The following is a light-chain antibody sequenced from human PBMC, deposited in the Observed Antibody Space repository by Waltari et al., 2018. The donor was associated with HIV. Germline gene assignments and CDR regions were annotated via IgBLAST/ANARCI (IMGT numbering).Light chain of an antibody. Sequence: QSALTQPASVSGSPGQSITISCPGTSSDVGSYNLVSWYPQHPGKAPNIMIYEVSKRPSGVSNRFSGSKSGNTASLTSSGLQAEDEADYYCCSYAGSSTLVFGGGTKLTVL. CDR1: SSDVGSYNL. V-gene: IGLV2-23*02. CDR2: EVS. J-gene: IGLJ2*01. CDR3: CSYAGSSTLV.